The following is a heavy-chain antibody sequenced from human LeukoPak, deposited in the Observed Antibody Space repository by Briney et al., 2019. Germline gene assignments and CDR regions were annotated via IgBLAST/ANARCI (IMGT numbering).Heavy chain of an antibody. CDR3: ARDPYSGSYGNYYYYFMDV. J-gene: IGHJ6*03. D-gene: IGHD1-26*01. Sequence: ETLSLTCTVSGGSISGTSYYWGWVRQSPGKGPEWVSSITSSSSYIYYADSVKGRFTISRDNAKNSLYLQMDSLRVEDTAVYYCARDPYSGSYGNYYYYFMDVWGKGTTVTISS. CDR1: GGSISGTSYY. CDR2: ITSSSSYI. V-gene: IGHV3-21*06.